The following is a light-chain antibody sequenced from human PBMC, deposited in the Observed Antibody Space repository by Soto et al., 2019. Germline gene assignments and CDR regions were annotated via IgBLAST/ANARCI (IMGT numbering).Light chain of an antibody. CDR3: QQRSNWPPIT. Sequence: EIVMTQSPATVSVSPGERVTLYCRASQSVSSNLAWYQQKPGQAPRLLIYDASNRATGIPARFSGSGSGIDFTLTISSLEPEDFAVYYCQQRSNWPPITFGQGTRLEI. CDR1: QSVSSN. J-gene: IGKJ5*01. V-gene: IGKV3-11*01. CDR2: DAS.